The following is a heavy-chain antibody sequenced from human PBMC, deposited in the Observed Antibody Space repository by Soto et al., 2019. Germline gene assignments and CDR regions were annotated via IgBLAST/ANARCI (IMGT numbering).Heavy chain of an antibody. V-gene: IGHV3-30*18. J-gene: IGHJ4*02. CDR1: GFTFSSYG. D-gene: IGHD6-19*01. CDR2: ISYDGSNK. CDR3: AKAGSGWISCLDY. Sequence: GASLRLSCAASGFTFSSYGMHWVRQAPGKGLEWVAVISYDGSNKYYADSVKGRFTISRDNSKNTLYLQMNSLRAEDTAVYYCAKAGSGWISCLDYCGQGT.